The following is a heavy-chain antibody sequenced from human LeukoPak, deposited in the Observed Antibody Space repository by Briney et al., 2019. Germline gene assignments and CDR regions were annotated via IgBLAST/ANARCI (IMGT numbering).Heavy chain of an antibody. V-gene: IGHV5-51*01. D-gene: IGHD6-19*01. Sequence: GESLKISCKGSGYSFTNYWIGWVRQMPGKGLEWMGIIYPGDSDTRYSPSFQGQVTISADKSTSTTYLQWSSLKASDTAMYYCARPTRTAFSSGWSPIDYWGQGTLVTVSS. J-gene: IGHJ4*02. CDR3: ARPTRTAFSSGWSPIDY. CDR2: IYPGDSDT. CDR1: GYSFTNYW.